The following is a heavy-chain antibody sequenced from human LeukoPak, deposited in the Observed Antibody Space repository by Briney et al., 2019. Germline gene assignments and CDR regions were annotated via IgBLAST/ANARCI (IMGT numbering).Heavy chain of an antibody. CDR2: IYYSGST. CDR3: ARVSIAASFDP. D-gene: IGHD6-6*01. CDR1: GGSISSYY. V-gene: IGHV4-59*01. Sequence: PSETLSPTCTVSGGSISSYYWSWIRQPPGKGLEWIGYIYYSGSTNYNPSLKSRVTISVDTSKNQFSLKLSSVTAADTAVYYCARVSIAASFDPWGQGTLVTVSS. J-gene: IGHJ5*02.